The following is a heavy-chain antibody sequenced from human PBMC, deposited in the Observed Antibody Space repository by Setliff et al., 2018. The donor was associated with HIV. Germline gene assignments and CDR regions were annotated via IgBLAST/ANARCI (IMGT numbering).Heavy chain of an antibody. D-gene: IGHD3-16*01. CDR2: ITSSSGYM. J-gene: IGHJ5*02. V-gene: IGHV3-21*01. Sequence: GGSLRLSCAASGFTFSSYNMNWVRQAPGKGLEWVSSITSSSGYMYYADSVKGRFTISRDNAKNSLYLQMNSLTAEDTAVYLCANLWELGAWGQGTLVTVSS. CDR1: GFTFSSYN. CDR3: ANLWELGA.